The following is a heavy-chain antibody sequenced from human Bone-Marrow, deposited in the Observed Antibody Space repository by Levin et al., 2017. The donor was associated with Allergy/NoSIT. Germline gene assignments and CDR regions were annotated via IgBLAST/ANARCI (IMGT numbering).Heavy chain of an antibody. V-gene: IGHV3-23*01. CDR3: VKEMTTVIPVFDY. CDR1: GFTFSNYA. D-gene: IGHD4-17*01. J-gene: IGHJ4*02. Sequence: GESLKISCAASGFTFSNYAMSWVRQAPGKGLEWVSAITNSGRTYYSDSVKGRFTVSRDNSKNTLYLHMNSLRADDTAVYYCVKEMTTVIPVFDYWGQGTLVTVSS. CDR2: ITNSGRT.